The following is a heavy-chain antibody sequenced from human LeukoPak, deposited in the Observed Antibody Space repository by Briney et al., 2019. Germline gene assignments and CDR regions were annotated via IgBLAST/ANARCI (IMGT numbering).Heavy chain of an antibody. D-gene: IGHD2-2*01. CDR3: ARDRTPPQKNCSSTSCYVSPYYGMDV. V-gene: IGHV3-53*01. J-gene: IGHJ6*02. Sequence: GGSLRLSCAASGFTVSSNYMSWVRQAPGKGLEWVSVIYSGGSTYYADSVKGRFTISRDNSKNTLYLQMNSLRAEDTAVYYCARDRTPPQKNCSSTSCYVSPYYGMDVWGQGTTVTVSS. CDR1: GFTVSSNY. CDR2: IYSGGST.